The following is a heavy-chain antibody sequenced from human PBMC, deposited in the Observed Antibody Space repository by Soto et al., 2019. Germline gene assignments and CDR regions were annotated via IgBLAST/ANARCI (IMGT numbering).Heavy chain of an antibody. Sequence: PGESLKISCKGSGYSFTSYWISWVRQMPGKGLEWMGRVDPSDSYANYSPSFQGHVTISADKSISTAYLQWSSLKASDTAMYYCARLLLSRVDFDPWGQGTLVTVSS. CDR1: GYSFTSYW. D-gene: IGHD3-16*02. CDR3: ARLLLSRVDFDP. V-gene: IGHV5-10-1*01. J-gene: IGHJ5*02. CDR2: VDPSDSYA.